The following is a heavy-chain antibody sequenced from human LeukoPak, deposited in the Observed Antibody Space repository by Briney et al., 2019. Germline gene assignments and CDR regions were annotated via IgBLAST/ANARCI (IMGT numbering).Heavy chain of an antibody. D-gene: IGHD3-9*01. CDR2: IKQDGSEK. J-gene: IGHJ6*02. Sequence: GGSLRLSCAASGFTFSSYWMSWVRQAPGKGLEWVANIKQDGSEKYYVDSVKGRFTISRDNAKNSLYLQMNSLRAEDTAWYYCARELRYFYLLLYYYYGMDVLGQGATVTASS. CDR3: ARELRYFYLLLYYYYGMDV. V-gene: IGHV3-7*04. CDR1: GFTFSSYW.